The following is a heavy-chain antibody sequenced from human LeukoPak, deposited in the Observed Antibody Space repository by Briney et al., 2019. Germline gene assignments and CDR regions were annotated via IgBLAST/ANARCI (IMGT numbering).Heavy chain of an antibody. CDR1: GFTFSSYA. CDR3: AKDQGSSGDAFDI. J-gene: IGHJ3*02. V-gene: IGHV3-23*01. CDR2: ISGSGGST. Sequence: GGSLRLSCAASGFTFSSYAMSWVRQAPGKGLEWVSAISGSGGSTYYADSVKGRFTISRDNSKNTLYLQMNSLRAEETAVYYCAKDQGSSGDAFDIWGQGTMVTVSS. D-gene: IGHD3-22*01.